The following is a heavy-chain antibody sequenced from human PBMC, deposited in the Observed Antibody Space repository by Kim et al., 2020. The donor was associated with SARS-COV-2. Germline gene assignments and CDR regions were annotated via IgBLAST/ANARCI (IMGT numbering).Heavy chain of an antibody. CDR1: GGSISSSSYY. Sequence: SETLSLTCTVSGGSISSSSYYWGWFRQPPGKGLEWIGSIYYSGSTYYNPSLKSRVTISVDTSKNQFSLKLSSVTAADTAVYYCARHDPQWLRFENYFDYWGQGTLVTVSS. D-gene: IGHD5-12*01. CDR2: IYYSGST. J-gene: IGHJ4*02. CDR3: ARHDPQWLRFENYFDY. V-gene: IGHV4-39*01.